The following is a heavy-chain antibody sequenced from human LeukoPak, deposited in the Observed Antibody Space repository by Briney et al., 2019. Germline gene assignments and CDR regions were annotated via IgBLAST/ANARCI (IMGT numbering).Heavy chain of an antibody. CDR2: IYSSGST. J-gene: IGHJ4*02. CDR3: ARDGSYSLGSLFDNPDY. CDR1: AGSITDYY. D-gene: IGHD1-26*01. V-gene: IGHV4-4*07. Sequence: PSETLSLTCIVSAGSITDYYWSWIRQPAGKGLEWIGHIYSSGSTNCNPSLKSRVTMSVDTSKNQFSLNLRSVTAADTAVYYCARDGSYSLGSLFDNPDYWGQGTLVTVSS.